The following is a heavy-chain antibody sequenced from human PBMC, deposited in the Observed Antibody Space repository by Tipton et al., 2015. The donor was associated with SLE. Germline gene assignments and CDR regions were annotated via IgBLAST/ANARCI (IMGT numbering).Heavy chain of an antibody. CDR2: IYYSGST. V-gene: IGHV4-59*01. Sequence: TLSLTCTVSGGSISSYYWSWIRQPPGKGLEWIGYIYYSGSTSYNPSLKSRVTISVDTSKNQFSLKLSSVTAADTAVYYCARAPIAAPAGYYYGMDVWGQGATFTVSS. D-gene: IGHD6-13*01. J-gene: IGHJ6*02. CDR3: ARAPIAAPAGYYYGMDV. CDR1: GGSISSYY.